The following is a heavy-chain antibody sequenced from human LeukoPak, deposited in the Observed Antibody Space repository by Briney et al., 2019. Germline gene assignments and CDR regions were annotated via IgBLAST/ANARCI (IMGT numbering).Heavy chain of an antibody. CDR1: GFTFSSYW. CDR3: ARSGIAARWGAPGY. CDR2: INTDGSST. V-gene: IGHV3-74*01. Sequence: GGSLRLSCAASGFTFSSYWMHWVRQAPGKGLVWVSRINTDGSSTSYADSVKGRFTISRDNAKNTLYLQMNSLRAEDTAVYYCARSGIAARWGAPGYWGQGTLVTVSS. D-gene: IGHD6-6*01. J-gene: IGHJ4*02.